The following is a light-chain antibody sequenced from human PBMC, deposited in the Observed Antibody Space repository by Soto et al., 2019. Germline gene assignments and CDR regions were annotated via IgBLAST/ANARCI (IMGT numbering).Light chain of an antibody. V-gene: IGLV2-14*01. J-gene: IGLJ1*01. CDR3: FSYPTTIPHV. Sequence: QSALTQPASLSGSPGQSITISCTGTSSDIGAYDYVSWFQQHPGKAPKLMISEVNNRPSGVSNRFSGSKSGNTAYLTISGLQVEDEAEYFCFSYPTTIPHVFGTGTKVTVL. CDR2: EVN. CDR1: SSDIGAYDY.